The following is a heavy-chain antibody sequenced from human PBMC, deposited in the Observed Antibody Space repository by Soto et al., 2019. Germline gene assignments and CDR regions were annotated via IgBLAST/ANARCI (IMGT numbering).Heavy chain of an antibody. CDR3: TRIYCTTTSCFINGMDV. J-gene: IGHJ6*02. Sequence: KTSETLSLTCAVSGYVITNGYHWVWIRHPPGKELEWIGTISHSGDTYYNPSLKSRVTISIDTAKNHLSLILSSVTAADTATYYCTRIYCTTTSCFINGMDVWGQGTTVTVSS. CDR1: GYVITNGYH. D-gene: IGHD2-2*01. CDR2: ISHSGDT. V-gene: IGHV4-38-2*01.